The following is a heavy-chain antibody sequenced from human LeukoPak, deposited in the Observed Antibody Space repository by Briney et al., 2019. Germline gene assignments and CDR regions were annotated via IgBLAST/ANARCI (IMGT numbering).Heavy chain of an antibody. Sequence: PSETLSLTRAVSGYSISSGYYWGWIRQPPGKGLEWIGSIYHGGSTYYNPSLKSRVTISVDTSKNHFSLKLSSVTAADTAVYYCARDLRDSSGVAAVWGKGTTVTVSS. D-gene: IGHD3-22*01. J-gene: IGHJ6*04. CDR2: IYHGGST. CDR3: ARDLRDSSGVAAV. V-gene: IGHV4-38-2*02. CDR1: GYSISSGYY.